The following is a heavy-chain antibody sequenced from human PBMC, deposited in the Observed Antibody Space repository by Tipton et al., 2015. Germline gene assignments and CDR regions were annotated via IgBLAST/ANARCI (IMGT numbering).Heavy chain of an antibody. CDR2: IFHRGDT. Sequence: PGLVKPSGTLSLTCGVSGDSISSSSYYWGWIRQPPGKGLEWIGSIFHRGDTNYNPSLKSRVTISVDTSKNQFSLRVRSVTAADTAVYYCACQDYDILTRDYQTVDYWGQGTLVTVSS. V-gene: IGHV4-39*07. J-gene: IGHJ4*02. CDR3: ACQDYDILTRDYQTVDY. CDR1: GDSISSSSYY. D-gene: IGHD3-9*01.